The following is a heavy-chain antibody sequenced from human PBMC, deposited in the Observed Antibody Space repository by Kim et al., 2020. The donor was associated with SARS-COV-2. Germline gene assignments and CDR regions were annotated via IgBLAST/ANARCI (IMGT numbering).Heavy chain of an antibody. D-gene: IGHD2-2*01. CDR2: IKQDGSEK. V-gene: IGHV3-7*01. CDR3: ARDLWSQLLFRGGVFDY. Sequence: GGSLRLSCAASGFTFSSYWMSWVRQAPGKGLEWVANIKQDGSEKYYVDSVKGRFTISRDNAKNSLYLQMNSLRAEDTAVYYCARDLWSQLLFRGGVFDYWGQGTLVTVSS. CDR1: GFTFSSYW. J-gene: IGHJ4*02.